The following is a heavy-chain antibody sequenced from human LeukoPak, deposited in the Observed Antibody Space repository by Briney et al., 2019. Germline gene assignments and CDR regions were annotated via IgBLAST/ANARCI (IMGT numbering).Heavy chain of an antibody. CDR3: SKDVGIAAAGLGD. CDR2: ISWNSGSI. Sequence: PGRSLRLSCAASGFTFDDYAMHWVRQAPGKGLEWVSGISWNSGSIGYADSVKGRFTISRDNVKNSLYLQMNSLRAEDTALYYCSKDVGIAAAGLGDWGQGTLVTVSS. D-gene: IGHD6-13*01. J-gene: IGHJ4*02. CDR1: GFTFDDYA. V-gene: IGHV3-9*01.